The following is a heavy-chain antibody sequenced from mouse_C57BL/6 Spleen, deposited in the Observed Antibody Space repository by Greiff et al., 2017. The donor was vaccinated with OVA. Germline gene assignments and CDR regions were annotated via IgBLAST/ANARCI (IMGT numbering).Heavy chain of an antibody. CDR1: GYTFTSYW. D-gene: IGHD1-1*01. V-gene: IGHV1-52*01. CDR3: ARGYDSGYDFDY. J-gene: IGHJ2*01. Sequence: VQLQQSGAELVRPGSSVKLSCKASGYTFTSYWMHWVKQRPVQGLEWIGNIDPSDSETHYNQKFKDKATVTVDKSSSTAYMQLSSLTSEDSAVYYCARGYDSGYDFDYWGQGTTLTVSS. CDR2: IDPSDSET.